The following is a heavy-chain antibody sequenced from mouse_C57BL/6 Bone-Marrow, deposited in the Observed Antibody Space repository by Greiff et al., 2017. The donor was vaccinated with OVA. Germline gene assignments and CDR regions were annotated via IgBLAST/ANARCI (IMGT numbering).Heavy chain of an antibody. CDR2: ISYDGSN. CDR1: GYSITSGYY. Sequence: EVQLKESGPGLVKPSQSLSLTCSVTGYSITSGYYWNWIRQFPGNTLEWMGYISYDGSNNYNPSLKNRISITRDTSKNQFFLKLNSVTTEDTATYYCASSTEEDYFDYWGQGTTLTVSS. J-gene: IGHJ2*01. CDR3: ASSTEEDYFDY. V-gene: IGHV3-6*01.